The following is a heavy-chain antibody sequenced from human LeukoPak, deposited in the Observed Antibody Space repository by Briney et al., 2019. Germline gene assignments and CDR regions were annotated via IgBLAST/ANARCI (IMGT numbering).Heavy chain of an antibody. Sequence: ASVKVSCKVSGYTFTNFYIHWVRQAPGQGLEWMGIVNPSDGTTTYAQKFQGRVTMTRDTSTRTVYVELSSLRSEDTAVYYCARAMAYSSTLYYFDYWGQGTLVTVSS. CDR3: ARAMAYSSTLYYFDY. CDR2: VNPSDGTT. V-gene: IGHV1-46*01. D-gene: IGHD6-13*01. J-gene: IGHJ4*02. CDR1: GYTFTNFY.